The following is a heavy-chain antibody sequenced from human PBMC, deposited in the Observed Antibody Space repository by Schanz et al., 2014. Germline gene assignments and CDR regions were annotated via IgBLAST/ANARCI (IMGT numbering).Heavy chain of an antibody. Sequence: VLLVESGGGVVPPGRSLRLSCAVSGISISDFVFHWVRQAPGKGLEWVANIKQDGSEKYYVDSVKGRFTISRDNAKNSLYLQMNSLRAEDTAVYYCAGRCSSPRCYAHQVDYWGQGTLVTVSS. CDR3: AGRCSSPRCYAHQVDY. V-gene: IGHV3-7*01. CDR1: GISISDFV. D-gene: IGHD2-2*01. CDR2: IKQDGSEK. J-gene: IGHJ4*02.